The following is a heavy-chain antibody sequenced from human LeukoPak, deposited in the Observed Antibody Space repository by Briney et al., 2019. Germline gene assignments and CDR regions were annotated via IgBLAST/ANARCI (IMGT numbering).Heavy chain of an antibody. D-gene: IGHD3-9*01. CDR3: ARDRNYDMLTGYYKYYYYGMDV. V-gene: IGHV1-8*01. CDR1: GYTFTSYD. CDR2: MNPNSGNT. Sequence: GASVKVSCKASGYTFTSYDINWVRQATGQGIEWMGWMNPNSGNTGYAQKFQGRVTMTRNTSISTAYMELSSLRSEDTAVYYCARDRNYDMLTGYYKYYYYGMDVWGQGTTVTVSS. J-gene: IGHJ6*02.